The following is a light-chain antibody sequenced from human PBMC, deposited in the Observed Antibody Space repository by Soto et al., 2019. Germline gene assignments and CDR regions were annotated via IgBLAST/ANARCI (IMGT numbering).Light chain of an antibody. CDR1: SSDVGGYNY. V-gene: IGLV2-14*01. J-gene: IGLJ1*01. Sequence: QSVLPQPASVCGSPGQWITISSTGTSSDVGGYNYVSWYQQHPGKAPKLMIYEVSNRPSGVSNRFSGSKSGNTASLTISGLQAEDEGDYYFSSYISSSAPYVFGTGTKLTL. CDR2: EVS. CDR3: SSYISSSAPYV.